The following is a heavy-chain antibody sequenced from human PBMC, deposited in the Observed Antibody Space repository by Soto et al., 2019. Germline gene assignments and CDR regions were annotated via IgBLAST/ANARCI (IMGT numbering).Heavy chain of an antibody. Sequence: QVQLVQSGAEVKKPGASVKVSCKASGYTFTSYGIKWVRQAPGQGLEWMGWISAYNGNTNYAQKLHGRVTMTTDTSTSTAYMELRSLRSDDTAVYYCARDHKVTHPYYYYYFIDVWSKGTTVTVSS. V-gene: IGHV1-18*01. CDR1: GYTFTSYG. CDR2: ISAYNGNT. J-gene: IGHJ6*03. CDR3: ARDHKVTHPYYYYYFIDV.